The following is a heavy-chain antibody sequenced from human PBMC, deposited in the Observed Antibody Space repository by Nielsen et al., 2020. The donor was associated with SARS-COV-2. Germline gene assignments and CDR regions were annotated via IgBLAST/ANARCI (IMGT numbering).Heavy chain of an antibody. CDR1: GGSFSGYY. J-gene: IGHJ6*02. V-gene: IGHV4-34*01. CDR3: ARDCIAVAGNGPGYYYGMDV. D-gene: IGHD6-19*01. Sequence: GSLRLSCAVYGGSFSGYYWSWIRQPPGKGLEWIGEINHSGSTNYNPSLKSRVTISVDTSKNQFSLKLSSVTAADTAVYYCARDCIAVAGNGPGYYYGMDVWGQGTTVTVSS. CDR2: INHSGST.